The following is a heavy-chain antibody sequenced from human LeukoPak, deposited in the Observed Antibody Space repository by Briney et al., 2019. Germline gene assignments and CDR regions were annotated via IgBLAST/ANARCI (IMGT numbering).Heavy chain of an antibody. D-gene: IGHD2-21*02. CDR1: GGSFSGYY. CDR2: INHSGST. CDR3: ARWEEDIVVVTGAFDI. V-gene: IGHV4-34*01. J-gene: IGHJ3*02. Sequence: SETLSLTCAVYGGSFSGYYWSWIRQPPGKGLEWIGEINHSGSTNYNPSLKSRVTISVDTFKNQFSLKLSSVTAADTAVYYCARWEEDIVVVTGAFDIWGQGTMVTVSS.